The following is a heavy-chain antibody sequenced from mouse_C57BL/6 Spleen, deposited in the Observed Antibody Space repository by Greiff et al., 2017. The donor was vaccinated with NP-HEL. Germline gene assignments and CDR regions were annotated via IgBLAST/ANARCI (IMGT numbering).Heavy chain of an antibody. CDR1: GYTFTSYW. Sequence: QVQLQQPGAELVKPGASVKLSCKASGYTFTSYWMQWVKQRPGQGLEWIGEIDPSDSYTNYNQKFKGKATLTVDTSSSTAYMQLSSLTSEDSAVYYCARRRRNFDYWGQGTTLTVSS. V-gene: IGHV1-50*01. CDR3: ARRRRNFDY. J-gene: IGHJ2*01. CDR2: IDPSDSYT.